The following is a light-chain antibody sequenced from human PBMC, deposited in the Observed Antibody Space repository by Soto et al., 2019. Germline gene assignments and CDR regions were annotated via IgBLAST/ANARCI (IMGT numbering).Light chain of an antibody. Sequence: QSVLTQPASVSGSPGQSITISCTGASSDVGGYNYVSWYQQHPGKAPKLMIYDVSNRPSGASNRFSGSKSGNTASLTISGLQAEDEADYYCSSYTSSTWVFGTGTKVTV. J-gene: IGLJ1*01. CDR3: SSYTSSTWV. CDR1: SSDVGGYNY. CDR2: DVS. V-gene: IGLV2-14*01.